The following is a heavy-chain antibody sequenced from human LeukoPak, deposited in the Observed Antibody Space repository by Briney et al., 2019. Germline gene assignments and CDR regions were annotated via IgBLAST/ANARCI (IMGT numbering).Heavy chain of an antibody. CDR1: GFTFSSYR. CDR3: VRTGSHEPFDI. J-gene: IGHJ3*02. Sequence: PGGSLRLSCAASGFTFSSYRMHWVRQAPGKGLEWVASISNSSGYIYYADSVKGRFTISRDNAKNSLYLQMNSLRAEDTAVYYSVRTGSHEPFDIWGEGKMVTVSS. CDR2: ISNSSGYI. D-gene: IGHD3-10*01. V-gene: IGHV3-21*01.